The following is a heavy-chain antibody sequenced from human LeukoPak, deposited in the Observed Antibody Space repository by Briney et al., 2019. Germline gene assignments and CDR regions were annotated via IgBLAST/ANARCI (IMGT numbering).Heavy chain of an antibody. J-gene: IGHJ3*02. CDR3: AKGRSSWYADAFDI. Sequence: GGSLRLSCAASGFTFSSYAMSWVRQAPGKGLEWVSGISGSGNSKYYSESVKGRFTISRDNSTNTMYLQMNSLRVADTAVYYCAKGRSSWYADAFDIWGQGTMVTVSS. CDR1: GFTFSSYA. V-gene: IGHV3-23*01. CDR2: ISGSGNSK. D-gene: IGHD6-13*01.